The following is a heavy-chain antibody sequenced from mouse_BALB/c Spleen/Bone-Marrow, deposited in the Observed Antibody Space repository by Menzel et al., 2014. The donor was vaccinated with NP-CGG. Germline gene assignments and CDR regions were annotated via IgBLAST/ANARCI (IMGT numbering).Heavy chain of an antibody. Sequence: EVQLQQSGPELVKPGASVKISCKTSGYTFTEYTMHWVKQSHGKSLEWIGGVNPNNGGTIYNQKFKGKATLTVDKSSSTAYMELRSLTSEDSAVYYCARKDYGYDYVMDYWGQGTSVTVSS. D-gene: IGHD1-2*01. CDR1: GYTFTEYT. J-gene: IGHJ4*01. V-gene: IGHV1-18*01. CDR2: VNPNNGGT. CDR3: ARKDYGYDYVMDY.